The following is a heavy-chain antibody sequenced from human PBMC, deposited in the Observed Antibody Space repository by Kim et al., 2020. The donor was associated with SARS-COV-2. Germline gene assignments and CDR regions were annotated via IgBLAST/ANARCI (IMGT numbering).Heavy chain of an antibody. CDR3: ARTGYSSSWGTDY. CDR1: GGSISSSNW. J-gene: IGHJ4*02. CDR2: IYHSGST. D-gene: IGHD6-13*01. Sequence: SETLSLTCAVSGGSISSSNWWSWVRQPPGKGLEWIGEIYHSGSTNYNPSLKSRVTISVDKSKNQFSLKLSSVTAADTAVYYCARTGYSSSWGTDYWGQGTLVTVSS. V-gene: IGHV4-4*02.